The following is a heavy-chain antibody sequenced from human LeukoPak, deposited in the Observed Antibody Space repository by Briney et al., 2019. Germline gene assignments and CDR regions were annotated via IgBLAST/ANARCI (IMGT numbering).Heavy chain of an antibody. J-gene: IGHJ3*02. Sequence: GGSLRLSCAASGFTFDDYGMIWVRQAPGKGLEWVANIKQDGSEKYYVDSVKGRFTISRDNAKNSLYLQMNSLRAEDTAVYYCARANYYYDSSGYYDAFDIWGQGTMVTVSS. D-gene: IGHD3-22*01. V-gene: IGHV3-7*01. CDR1: GFTFDDYG. CDR3: ARANYYYDSSGYYDAFDI. CDR2: IKQDGSEK.